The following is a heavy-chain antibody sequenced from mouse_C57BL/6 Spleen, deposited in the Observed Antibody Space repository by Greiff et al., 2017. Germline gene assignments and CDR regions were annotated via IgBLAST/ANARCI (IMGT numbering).Heavy chain of an antibody. J-gene: IGHJ4*01. V-gene: IGHV1-55*01. CDR1: GYTFTSYW. CDR3: ARAPNRDRGSYAMDY. Sequence: QVQLQQPGAELVKPGASVKMSCKASGYTFTSYWITWVKQRPGQGLEWIGDIYPGSGSTNYNEKFKSKATLTVDTSSSTAYMQLSSLTSEDSAVYYCARAPNRDRGSYAMDYWGQGTSVTVSS. D-gene: IGHD4-1*01. CDR2: IYPGSGST.